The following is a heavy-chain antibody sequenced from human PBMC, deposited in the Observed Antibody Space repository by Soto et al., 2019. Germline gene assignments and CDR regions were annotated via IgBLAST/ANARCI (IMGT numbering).Heavy chain of an antibody. J-gene: IGHJ6*02. CDR3: AKEVLEPQFSYYYYGMDV. V-gene: IGHV3-30*18. Sequence: GGSLRLSCAASGFTFSSYGMHWVRQAPGKGLEWVAVISYDGSNKYYADSVKGRFTISRDNSKNTLYLQMNSLRAEDTAVYYCAKEVLEPQFSYYYYGMDVWGQGTTVTVS. CDR2: ISYDGSNK. CDR1: GFTFSSYG. D-gene: IGHD1-1*01.